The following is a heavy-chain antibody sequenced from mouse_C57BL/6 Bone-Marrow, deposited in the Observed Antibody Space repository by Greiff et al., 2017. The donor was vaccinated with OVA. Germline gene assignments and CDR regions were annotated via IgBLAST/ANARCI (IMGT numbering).Heavy chain of an antibody. Sequence: QVQLKESGPGLVQPSQSLSITCTVSGFSLTSYGVHWVRQSPGKGLEWLGVIWSGGSTDYNAAFISRLSISKDNSKSQVFLKMNRMETDDTAIYYWARRYIDYWGQGTTLTVSS. CDR3: ARRYIDY. CDR2: IWSGGST. V-gene: IGHV2-2*01. J-gene: IGHJ2*01. CDR1: GFSLTSYG.